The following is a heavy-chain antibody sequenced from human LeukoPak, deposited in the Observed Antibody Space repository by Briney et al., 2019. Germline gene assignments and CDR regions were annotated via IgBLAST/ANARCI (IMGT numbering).Heavy chain of an antibody. CDR1: GGSFSGYY. D-gene: IGHD6-13*01. CDR3: ARGQNTRIAAAGTVRRYNWFDP. J-gene: IGHJ5*02. CDR2: INHSGST. Sequence: SETLSLTCAVYGGSFSGYYWSWIRQPPGKGLEWIGEINHSGSTNYNPSLKSRVTISVDTSKNQFSLKLSSVTAADTAVYYCARGQNTRIAAAGTVRRYNWFDPWGQGTLVTVSS. V-gene: IGHV4-34*01.